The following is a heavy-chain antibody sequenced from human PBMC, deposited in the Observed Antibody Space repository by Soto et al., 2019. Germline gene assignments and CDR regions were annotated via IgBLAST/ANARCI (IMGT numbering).Heavy chain of an antibody. CDR1: EFTFRNYG. J-gene: IGHJ3*02. CDR2: IWYDGSNK. CDR3: ARDAYYAASGSYHGAFDI. Sequence: QVQLVESGGGVVQPGRSLRLSCAASEFTFRNYGMHWVRQAPGKGLEWVAVIWYDGSNKYYADSVKGRFIISRDNSKNPLYLQMDSLRAEDTAVYYCARDAYYAASGSYHGAFDIWGQGTLVTVSS. V-gene: IGHV3-33*01. D-gene: IGHD3-10*01.